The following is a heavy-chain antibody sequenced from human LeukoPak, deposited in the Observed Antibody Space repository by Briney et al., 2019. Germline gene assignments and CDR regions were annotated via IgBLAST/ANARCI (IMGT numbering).Heavy chain of an antibody. CDR1: GGSISSGSYY. J-gene: IGHJ5*02. D-gene: IGHD3-9*01. CDR2: IYYSGST. V-gene: IGHV4-39*01. Sequence: SETLSLTCTVSGGSISSGSYYWGWIRQPPGKGLEWIGSIYYSGSTSYNPSLKSRVTISVDASKNQFSLRLSSVTAADTAVYYCARHGRYYDILTGYYYWFDTWGQGTLVTVSS. CDR3: ARHGRYYDILTGYYYWFDT.